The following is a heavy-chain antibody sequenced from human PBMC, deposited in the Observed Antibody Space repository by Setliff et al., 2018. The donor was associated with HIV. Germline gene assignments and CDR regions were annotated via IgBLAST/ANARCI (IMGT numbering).Heavy chain of an antibody. CDR3: AKGSYYDLLTAYYLSDYYMDV. CDR2: ISGSGDST. CDR1: GFPFNYHA. Sequence: GGSLRLSCAASGFPFNYHAMTWVRQAPGKVLEWVSGISGSGDSTFYAHSVKGRFTISRDNSKNTLYLQMNGLRAEDTAVYYCAKGSYYDLLTAYYLSDYYMDVWGKGTTVTVS. J-gene: IGHJ6*03. V-gene: IGHV3-23*01. D-gene: IGHD3-9*01.